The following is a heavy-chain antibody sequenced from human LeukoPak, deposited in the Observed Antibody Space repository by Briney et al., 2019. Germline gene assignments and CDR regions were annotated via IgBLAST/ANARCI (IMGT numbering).Heavy chain of an antibody. V-gene: IGHV4-4*02. CDR2: IYHSGST. Sequence: PSGTLSLTCAVSGGSISSSNWWSWVRQPPGKGLEWIGEIYHSGSTNYNPSLKSRVTISVDKSKNQFSLKLSSVTAADTAVYYCAPVYCSSTSCYEGVWGKGTTVTVSS. CDR3: APVYCSSTSCYEGV. CDR1: GGSISSSNW. D-gene: IGHD2-2*01. J-gene: IGHJ6*04.